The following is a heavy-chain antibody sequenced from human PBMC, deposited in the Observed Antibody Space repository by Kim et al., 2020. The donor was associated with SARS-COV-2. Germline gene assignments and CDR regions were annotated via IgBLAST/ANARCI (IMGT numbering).Heavy chain of an antibody. CDR3: AKDLPLYYYDSSGPQYFQH. V-gene: IGHV3-23*01. Sequence: GRFTISRDNSKNTLYLQMNSLRAEDTAVYYFAKDLPLYYYDSSGPQYFQHWGQGTLVTVSS. D-gene: IGHD3-22*01. J-gene: IGHJ1*01.